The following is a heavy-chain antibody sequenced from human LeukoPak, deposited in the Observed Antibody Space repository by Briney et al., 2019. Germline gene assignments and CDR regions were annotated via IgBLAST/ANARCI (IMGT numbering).Heavy chain of an antibody. Sequence: ASVKVSCKASGGTFSSYAISWVRQAPGQGLEWMGGIIPIFGTANYAQKFQGRVTITADKSTSTAYMELSSLRSEDTAVYYCARVEAVAAAFDYWAREPWSPSPQ. V-gene: IGHV1-69*06. CDR1: GGTFSSYA. J-gene: IGHJ4*02. CDR3: ARVEAVAAAFDY. CDR2: IIPIFGTA. D-gene: IGHD6-19*01.